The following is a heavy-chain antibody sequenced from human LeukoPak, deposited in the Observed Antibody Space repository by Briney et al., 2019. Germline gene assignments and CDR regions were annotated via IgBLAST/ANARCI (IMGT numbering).Heavy chain of an antibody. D-gene: IGHD3-3*01. J-gene: IGHJ6*03. CDR2: ISSSSGYI. Sequence: GGSLRLSCAASGFTFSSYSMNWVRQAPGKGLEWVSSISSSSGYIYYADSVKGRFTISRDNAKNSLYLQMNSLRAEDTAVYYCARDVRFLKYMDVWGKGTTVTVSS. V-gene: IGHV3-21*01. CDR1: GFTFSSYS. CDR3: ARDVRFLKYMDV.